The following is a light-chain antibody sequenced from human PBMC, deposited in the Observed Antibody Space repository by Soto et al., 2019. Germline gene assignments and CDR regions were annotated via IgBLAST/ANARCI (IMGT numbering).Light chain of an antibody. Sequence: DIQMTQSPSSLSASLGDGVTITCRASQSISRRVSWYQQKPGKAPRLLIYAASNLQTGVPSRFSGSGSGTDLTLTISSLKNEDFETYYCQQSHSRVTFGQGTKVDIK. CDR3: QQSHSRVT. CDR1: QSISRR. CDR2: AAS. V-gene: IGKV1-39*01. J-gene: IGKJ1*01.